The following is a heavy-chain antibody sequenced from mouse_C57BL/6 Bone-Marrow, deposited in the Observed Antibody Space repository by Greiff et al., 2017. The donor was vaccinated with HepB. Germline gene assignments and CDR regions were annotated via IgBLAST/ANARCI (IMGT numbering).Heavy chain of an antibody. CDR2: ISYDGSN. J-gene: IGHJ3*01. D-gene: IGHD2-3*01. V-gene: IGHV3-6*01. CDR1: GYSITSGYY. CDR3: ARSIYDGYRAWFAY. Sequence: EVQLKESGPGLVKPSQSLSLTCSVTGYSITSGYYWNWIRQFPGNKLEWMGYISYDGSNNYNPSLKNRISITRDTSKNQFFLKLNSVTTEDTATYYCARSIYDGYRAWFAYWGQGTLVTVSA.